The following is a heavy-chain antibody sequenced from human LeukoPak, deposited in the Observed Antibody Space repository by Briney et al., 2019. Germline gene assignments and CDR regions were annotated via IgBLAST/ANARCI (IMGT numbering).Heavy chain of an antibody. CDR1: GGSISSYY. CDR2: IYTSGST. V-gene: IGHV4-4*07. Sequence: SETLSLTCTVSGGSISSYYWSWIRQPAGKGLEWIVRIYTSGSTNYNPSLKSRVTMSVDTSKNQFSLKLSSVTAADTAVYYCARERYCSSTSCYVTRDAFDIWGQGTMVTVSS. CDR3: ARERYCSSTSCYVTRDAFDI. J-gene: IGHJ3*02. D-gene: IGHD2-2*01.